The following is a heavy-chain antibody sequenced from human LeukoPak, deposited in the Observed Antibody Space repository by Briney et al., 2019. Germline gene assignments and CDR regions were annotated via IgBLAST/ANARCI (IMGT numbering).Heavy chain of an antibody. V-gene: IGHV3-21*01. CDR1: GFSFRDYT. Sequence: GGSLRLSCAASGFSFRDYTMNWVRQAPGKGLEWLASISSSSSYIYFANSVRGRFTISRDNAKNSLYLQMNSLRAEDTAVYYCAKDSPSRTATTEVPVDYWGQGTLVTVSS. D-gene: IGHD1/OR15-1a*01. CDR3: AKDSPSRTATTEVPVDY. J-gene: IGHJ4*02. CDR2: ISSSSSYI.